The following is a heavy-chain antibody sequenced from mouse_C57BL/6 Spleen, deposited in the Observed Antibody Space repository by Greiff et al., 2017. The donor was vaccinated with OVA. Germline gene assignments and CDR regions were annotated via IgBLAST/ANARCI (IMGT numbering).Heavy chain of an antibody. V-gene: IGHV7-3*01. J-gene: IGHJ4*01. D-gene: IGHD1-1*01. Sequence: EVQVVESGGGLVQPGGSLSLSCAASGFTFTDYYMSWVRQPPGKALEWLGFIRNKANGYTTEYSASVKGRFTISRDNSQSILYLQMNALRAEDSATYYCARPSYYYGSAMDYWGQGTSVTVSS. CDR2: IRNKANGYTT. CDR1: GFTFTDYY. CDR3: ARPSYYYGSAMDY.